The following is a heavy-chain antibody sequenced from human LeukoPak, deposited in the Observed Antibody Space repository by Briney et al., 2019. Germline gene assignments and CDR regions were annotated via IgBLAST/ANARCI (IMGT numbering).Heavy chain of an antibody. Sequence: GGSLRLSCAASGFTFSSYAMSWVRQAPGKGLEWVSAISGSGGSTYYADSVKGRFTISRDNSKNTLYLQMNSLRAEDTAVYYCAKGGDFWSGYYNYFDYWGQGTLVTVSS. CDR2: ISGSGGST. CDR3: AKGGDFWSGYYNYFDY. V-gene: IGHV3-23*01. J-gene: IGHJ4*02. D-gene: IGHD3-3*01. CDR1: GFTFSSYA.